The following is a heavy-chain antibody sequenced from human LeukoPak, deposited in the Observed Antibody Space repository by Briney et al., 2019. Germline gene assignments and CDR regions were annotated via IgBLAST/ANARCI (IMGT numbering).Heavy chain of an antibody. J-gene: IGHJ4*02. CDR2: ISSDGSTT. V-gene: IGHV3-74*01. Sequence: GGSLRLSCAASGFTFSNSWMHWVRQAPGKGLLWVSRISSDGSTTGYTDSVKGRFTISRDNAKNTLYLQMNSLSAEDTAVYYCGRSYYDSSGWAYYFDHWGQGSLVTVSS. CDR3: GRSYYDSSGWAYYFDH. CDR1: GFTFSNSW. D-gene: IGHD3-22*01.